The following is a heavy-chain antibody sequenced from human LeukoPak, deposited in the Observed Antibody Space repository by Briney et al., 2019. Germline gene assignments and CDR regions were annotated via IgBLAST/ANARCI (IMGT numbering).Heavy chain of an antibody. J-gene: IGHJ4*02. CDR3: ARYLVYYFDY. V-gene: IGHV3-64*04. CDR2: ISSNGGST. CDR1: GFTFSSYA. Sequence: GGSLRLSCSASGFTFSSYAMHWVRQAPGKGLEYVSAISSNGGSTYYADSVKGRFTISRDNAKNSLYLQMNSLRAEDTAVYYCARYLVYYFDYWGQGTLVTVSS.